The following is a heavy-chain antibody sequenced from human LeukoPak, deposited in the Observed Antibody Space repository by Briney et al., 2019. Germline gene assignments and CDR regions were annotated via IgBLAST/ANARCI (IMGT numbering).Heavy chain of an antibody. CDR1: GGSISSSSYY. D-gene: IGHD3-10*01. J-gene: IGHJ6*03. CDR2: IYYSGST. Sequence: PSETLSLTCTVSGGSISSSSYYWGWIRQPPGKGLEWIGSIYYSGSTYYNPSLKSRVTISVDTSKNQFSLKLSSVTAADTAVYYCARLPCGSGSACYYYYYMDVWGKGTTVTVSS. V-gene: IGHV4-39*01. CDR3: ARLPCGSGSACYYYYYMDV.